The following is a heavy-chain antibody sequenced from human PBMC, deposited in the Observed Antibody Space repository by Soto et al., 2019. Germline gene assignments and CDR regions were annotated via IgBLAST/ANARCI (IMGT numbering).Heavy chain of an antibody. CDR1: GLTFSRFE. D-gene: IGHD3-10*01. J-gene: IGHJ4*02. Sequence: VGSLRLSCAASGLTFSRFELHWVRQAPGKGLEWISYISSSGSTAYYASSVEGRFTISRDNANNSVYLQMDSLRAEDTALYYCTRAAWFPYLSFYWGQGALVTVSS. CDR2: ISSSGSTA. V-gene: IGHV3-48*03. CDR3: TRAAWFPYLSFY.